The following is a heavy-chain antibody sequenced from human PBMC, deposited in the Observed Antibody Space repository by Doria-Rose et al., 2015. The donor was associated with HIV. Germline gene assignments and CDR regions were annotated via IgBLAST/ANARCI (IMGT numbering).Heavy chain of an antibody. V-gene: IGHV2-26*01. CDR1: GVSLSSPGMG. Sequence: ESGPVLVKPTETLTLTCTVSGVSLSSPGMGVSWIRQPPGKALEWLANMFSDDERSYTTSLKSRLTISRGTSKSQLVLTMTDMDPVDTATYYCARIKSSRWYHKYYFDFWGQGTLVIVSA. CDR3: ARIKSSRWYHKYYFDF. CDR2: MFSDDER. D-gene: IGHD6-13*01. J-gene: IGHJ4*02.